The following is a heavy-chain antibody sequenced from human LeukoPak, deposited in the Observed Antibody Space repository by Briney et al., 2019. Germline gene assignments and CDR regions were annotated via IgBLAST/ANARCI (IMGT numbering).Heavy chain of an antibody. V-gene: IGHV3-33*06. CDR3: AKSRPDSSGYYPSYYFDY. J-gene: IGHJ4*02. D-gene: IGHD3-22*01. Sequence: GGSLRLSCAASGFTFSSYGMHWVRQAPGKGLEWVAVIWYDGSNKYYADPVKGRFTISRDNSKNTLYLQMNSLRAEDTAVYYCAKSRPDSSGYYPSYYFDYWGQGTLVTVSS. CDR1: GFTFSSYG. CDR2: IWYDGSNK.